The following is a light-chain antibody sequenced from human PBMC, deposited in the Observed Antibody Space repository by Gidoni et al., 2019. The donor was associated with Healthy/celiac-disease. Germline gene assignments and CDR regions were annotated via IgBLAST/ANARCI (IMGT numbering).Light chain of an antibody. J-gene: IGKJ1*01. Sequence: SPSTLSASVGDRVTITCRASQSISSWLAWYQQKPGKAPKLLIYKASSLESGVPSRFSGSGSGTEFTLTISSLQPDDFATYYCQQYNSYWSTFXQXTKVXIK. CDR1: QSISSW. CDR3: QQYNSYWST. V-gene: IGKV1-5*03. CDR2: KAS.